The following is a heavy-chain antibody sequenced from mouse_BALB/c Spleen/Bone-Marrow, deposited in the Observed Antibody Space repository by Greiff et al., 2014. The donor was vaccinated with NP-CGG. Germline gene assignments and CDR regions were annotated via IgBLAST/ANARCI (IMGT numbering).Heavy chain of an antibody. V-gene: IGHV1-54*01. J-gene: IGHJ2*01. CDR2: INPGSRST. D-gene: IGHD1-1*01. Sequence: VQLQQSGAELARPGTSVKVSCKASGYAFTNYLIEWVKQRPGQGLEWIGVINPGSRSTNYNEKFKGKATLTADKSSSTAYMQLSGLTSDDSTVYFCARRTTGVAPFDYWGQGTTLTVSS. CDR3: ARRTTGVAPFDY. CDR1: GYAFTNYL.